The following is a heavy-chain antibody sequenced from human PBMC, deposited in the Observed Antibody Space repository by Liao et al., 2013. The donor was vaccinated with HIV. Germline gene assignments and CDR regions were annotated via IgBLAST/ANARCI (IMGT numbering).Heavy chain of an antibody. J-gene: IGHJ5*02. CDR3: ARDNLAVLST. V-gene: IGHV4-59*10. D-gene: IGHD1-14*01. CDR1: GGSFSGYY. Sequence: QVQLQQWGAGLLKPSETLSLTCAVYGGSFSGYYWSWIRQPPGKGLEWIGRVYTNGSTNYNPSLRSRVTMSVDTSKNQFSLKLTSVTAADTAVYYCARDNLAVLSTWGQGTLVTVSS. CDR2: VYTNGST.